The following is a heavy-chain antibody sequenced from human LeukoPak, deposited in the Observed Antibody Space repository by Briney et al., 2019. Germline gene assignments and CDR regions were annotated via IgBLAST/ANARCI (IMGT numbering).Heavy chain of an antibody. CDR1: GFTFSAYA. CDR3: TRGPGPIAGAKNPFDI. V-gene: IGHV3-30*01. J-gene: IGHJ3*02. Sequence: GGSVRLSCAASGFTFSAYAVHWVRQAPGKGLEGVAVISCDGSNKYYADSVRGRFTISGDNSEDTLYLQVNSVRPEDTCVYYCTRGPGPIAGAKNPFDIWGQGTMVTVPS. D-gene: IGHD1-26*01. CDR2: ISCDGSNK.